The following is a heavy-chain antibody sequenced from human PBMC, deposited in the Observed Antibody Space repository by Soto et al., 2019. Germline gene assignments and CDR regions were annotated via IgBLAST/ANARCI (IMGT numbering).Heavy chain of an antibody. CDR1: GYTFTSYD. J-gene: IGHJ5*02. D-gene: IGHD2-2*01. CDR2: MNPNSGNA. Sequence: ASVKVSCKASGYTFTSYDINWVRQATGQGLEWMGWMNPNSGNAGYAQKFQGRVTMTRNTSISTAYMELSSLRSEDTAVYYCARGGGYCISTSCYAEGWFDPWGQGTLVTVSS. CDR3: ARGGGYCISTSCYAEGWFDP. V-gene: IGHV1-8*01.